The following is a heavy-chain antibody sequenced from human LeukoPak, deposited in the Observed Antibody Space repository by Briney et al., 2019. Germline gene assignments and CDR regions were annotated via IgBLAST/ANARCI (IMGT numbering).Heavy chain of an antibody. Sequence: GRSLRLSCAASGFTFDDYAMHWVRQAPGKGLEWVSGISWNSGSIGYAHSVKGRFTISRDNAKNSLYLQMNSLRAEDTALYYCAKERGYSYGLDYWGQGTLVTVSS. CDR3: AKERGYSYGLDY. CDR1: GFTFDDYA. V-gene: IGHV3-9*01. J-gene: IGHJ4*02. CDR2: ISWNSGSI. D-gene: IGHD5-18*01.